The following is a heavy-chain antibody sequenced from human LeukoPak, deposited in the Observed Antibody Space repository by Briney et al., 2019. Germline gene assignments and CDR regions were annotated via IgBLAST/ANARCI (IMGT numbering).Heavy chain of an antibody. CDR3: AREYTAMVTAYFDY. J-gene: IGHJ4*02. Sequence: PGGSLRLSCAASGFTFSSYSMNWVRQAPGKGLEWVSSISSSSSYIYYADSVKGRFTISRDNAKNSLYLQMNSLRAEDTALYYCAREYTAMVTAYFDYWGQGTLVTVSS. CDR1: GFTFSSYS. D-gene: IGHD5-18*01. V-gene: IGHV3-21*04. CDR2: ISSSSSYI.